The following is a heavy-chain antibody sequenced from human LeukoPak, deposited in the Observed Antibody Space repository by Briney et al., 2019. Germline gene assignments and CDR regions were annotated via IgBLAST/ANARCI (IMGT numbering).Heavy chain of an antibody. CDR2: IWYDGSNK. D-gene: IGHD3-16*02. V-gene: IGHV3-33*01. CDR1: GFTFSSYG. CDR3: ARSIYMITFGGVIATPFDY. J-gene: IGHJ4*02. Sequence: GSLRLSCAASGFTFSSYGMHWVRQAPGKGLEWVAVIWYDGSNKYYADSVKGRFTISRDNSKNTLYLQMNSLRAEDTAVYYCARSIYMITFGGVIATPFDYWGQGTLVTVSS.